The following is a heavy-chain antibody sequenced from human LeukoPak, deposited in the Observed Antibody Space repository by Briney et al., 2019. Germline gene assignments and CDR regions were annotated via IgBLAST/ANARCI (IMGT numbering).Heavy chain of an antibody. CDR2: INHSGST. CDR1: GGSFSGYY. CDR3: ARGGIAARRNNWFDP. V-gene: IGHV4-34*01. J-gene: IGHJ5*02. D-gene: IGHD6-6*01. Sequence: SETLSLTCAVYGGSFSGYYWSWIRQPPGKGLEWIGEINHSGSTNYNPSLKSRVTISVDTSKNQFTLKLSSVTAADTAVYYCARGGIAARRNNWFDPWGQGTLVTVSS.